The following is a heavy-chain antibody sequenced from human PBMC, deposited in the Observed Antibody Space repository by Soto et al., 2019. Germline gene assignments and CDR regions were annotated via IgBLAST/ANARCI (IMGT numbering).Heavy chain of an antibody. CDR2: INHSGST. D-gene: IGHD2-15*01. CDR1: GGSFSGYY. V-gene: IGHV4-34*01. CDR3: ARGPGCSGGSCYGTFDY. J-gene: IGHJ4*02. Sequence: SETLSLTCAVYGGSFSGYYWSWIRQPPGKGLEWIGEINHSGSTNYNPSLKSRVTISVDTSKNQFSLKLSSVTAADTAVYYCARGPGCSGGSCYGTFDYWGQGTLVTVS.